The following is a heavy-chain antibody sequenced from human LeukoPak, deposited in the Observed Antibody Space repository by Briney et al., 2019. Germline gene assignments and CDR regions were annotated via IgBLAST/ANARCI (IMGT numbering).Heavy chain of an antibody. V-gene: IGHV1-8*01. CDR2: MNPNSGNT. CDR1: GNTFTSYD. J-gene: IGHJ6*03. D-gene: IGHD3-16*01. CDR3: ARGARYPLGPRGTDYYYYYYMDV. Sequence: ASVKVSCKASGNTFTSYDINWVRQATGQGLEWMGWMNPNSGNTGYAQKFQGRVTMTRNTSISTAYMELSSLRSEDTAVYYCARGARYPLGPRGTDYYYYYYMDVWGKGTTVTVSS.